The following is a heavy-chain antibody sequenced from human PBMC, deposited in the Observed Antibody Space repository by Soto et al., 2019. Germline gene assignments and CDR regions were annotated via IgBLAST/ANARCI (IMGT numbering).Heavy chain of an antibody. V-gene: IGHV3-23*01. J-gene: IGHJ5*02. CDR3: ASALPPSRLAVATCWFDT. Sequence: GGSLRLSCAASGFTFSSYAMSWVRQAPGKGLEWVSAISGSGGSTYYADSVKGRFTISRDNSKNTLYLQMNSLRAEDTAVYYCASALPPSRLAVATCWFDTWGQGTLVTVSS. CDR2: ISGSGGST. CDR1: GFTFSSYA. D-gene: IGHD6-25*01.